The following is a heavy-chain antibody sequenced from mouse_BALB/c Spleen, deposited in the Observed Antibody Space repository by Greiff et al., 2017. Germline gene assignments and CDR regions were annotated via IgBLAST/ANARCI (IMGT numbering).Heavy chain of an antibody. V-gene: IGHV1-5*01. J-gene: IGHJ2*01. D-gene: IGHD1-1*01. Sequence: EVQRVESGTVLARPGASVKMSCKASGYTFTSYWMHWVKQRPGQGLEWIGAIYPGNSDTSYNQKFKGKAKLNAVTSTSTAYMELSSLTNEDSAVYYCTRSLLGRFDYWGQGTTLTVSS. CDR1: GYTFTSYW. CDR2: IYPGNSDT. CDR3: TRSLLGRFDY.